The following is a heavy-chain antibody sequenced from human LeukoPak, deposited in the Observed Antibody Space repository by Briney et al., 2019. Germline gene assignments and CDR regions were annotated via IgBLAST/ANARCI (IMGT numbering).Heavy chain of an antibody. Sequence: GGLRLSCAASGFTFSSYSMNWVRQAPGKGLEWVSSISSHSSYIYYADSVKGRFTISRDNAKNSLYVQMNSLRAEDTAVYYCARDDDYYDSSGYYYDYFDYWGQGTLVTVSS. J-gene: IGHJ4*02. CDR1: GFTFSSYS. CDR2: ISSHSSYI. V-gene: IGHV3-21*01. D-gene: IGHD3-22*01. CDR3: ARDDDYYDSSGYYYDYFDY.